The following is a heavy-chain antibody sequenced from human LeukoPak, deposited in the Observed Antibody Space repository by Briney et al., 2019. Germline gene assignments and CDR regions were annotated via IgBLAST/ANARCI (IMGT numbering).Heavy chain of an antibody. CDR2: IWYDGSNK. CDR3: AKVLRWDSSGGIDY. D-gene: IGHD3-22*01. CDR1: GFTFSSYG. J-gene: IGHJ4*02. Sequence: GGSLRLSCAASGFTFSSYGMHWVRQAPGKGLEWVAVIWYDGSNKYYADSVKGRFTISRDNSKNTLYLQMNSLRAEDTAVYYCAKVLRWDSSGGIDYWGQGTLVTVSS. V-gene: IGHV3-33*06.